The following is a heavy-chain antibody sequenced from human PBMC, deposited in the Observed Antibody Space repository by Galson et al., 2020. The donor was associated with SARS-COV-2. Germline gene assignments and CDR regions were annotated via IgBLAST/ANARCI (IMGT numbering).Heavy chain of an antibody. D-gene: IGHD3-9*01. CDR2: IYYSGST. Sequence: SETLSLTCTVSGGSISSYYWSWIRQPPGKGLEWIGYIYYSGSTNYNPSLKSRVTISVDTSKNQFSLKLSSVTTADTAVYYCARDQREGRYFDWPTFDYWGQGTLVTVSS. CDR1: GGSISSYY. J-gene: IGHJ4*02. V-gene: IGHV4-59*01. CDR3: ARDQREGRYFDWPTFDY.